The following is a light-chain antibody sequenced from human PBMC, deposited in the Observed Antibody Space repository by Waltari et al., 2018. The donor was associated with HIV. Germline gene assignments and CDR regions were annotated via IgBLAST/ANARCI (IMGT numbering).Light chain of an antibody. J-gene: IGLJ2*01. Sequence: SYEVTQPPSVAVSPGQTASITCSGYELGDKYTGWYQQKPGQSPLLVIYQDNKRPSGIPARFSASSSGHTATLTISGTLPMDEADYYCQAWGSSTSGVFGRGTRLTVL. V-gene: IGLV3-1*01. CDR3: QAWGSSTSGV. CDR2: QDN. CDR1: ELGDKY.